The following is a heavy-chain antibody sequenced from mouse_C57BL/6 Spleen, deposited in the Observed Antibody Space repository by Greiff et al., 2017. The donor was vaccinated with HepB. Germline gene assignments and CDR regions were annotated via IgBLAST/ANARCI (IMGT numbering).Heavy chain of an antibody. CDR2: ISDGGSYT. V-gene: IGHV5-4*03. D-gene: IGHD1-1*01. CDR1: GFTFSSYA. J-gene: IGHJ3*01. CDR3: ARGYYYGRGFAY. Sequence: EVKLMESGGGLVKPGGSLKLSCAASGFTFSSYAMSWVRQTPEKRLEWVATISDGGSYTYYPDNVKGRFTISRDNAKNNLYLQMSHLKSEDTAMYYCARGYYYGRGFAYWGQGTLVTVSA.